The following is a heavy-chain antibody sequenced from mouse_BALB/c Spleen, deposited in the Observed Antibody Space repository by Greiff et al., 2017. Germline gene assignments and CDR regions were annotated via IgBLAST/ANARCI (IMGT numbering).Heavy chain of an antibody. D-gene: IGHD1-1*01. J-gene: IGHJ1*01. CDR2: INPSSGYT. V-gene: IGHV1-4*01. CDR1: GYTFTSYT. Sequence: QVQLKESGAELARPGASVKMSCKASGYTFTSYTMHWVKQRPGQGLEWIGYINPSSGYTNYNQKFKDKATLTADKSSSTAYMQLSSLTSEDSAVYYCARNDGSSYWYFDVWGAGTTVTVSS. CDR3: ARNDGSSYWYFDV.